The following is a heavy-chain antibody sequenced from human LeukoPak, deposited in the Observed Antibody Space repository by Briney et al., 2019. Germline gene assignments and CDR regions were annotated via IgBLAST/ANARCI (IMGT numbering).Heavy chain of an antibody. CDR2: ISWNSGSI. CDR1: GFTFSSYV. D-gene: IGHD6-19*01. V-gene: IGHV3-9*01. Sequence: PGGSLRLSCAASGFTFSSYVMHWVRQPPGKGLEWVSGISWNSGSIDYADSVKGRFTISRDNAKNSLYLQMNSLRVEDTAFYYCAKDNRRHYTSGPNPDSLHWGQGALVTVSS. CDR3: AKDNRRHYTSGPNPDSLH. J-gene: IGHJ4*02.